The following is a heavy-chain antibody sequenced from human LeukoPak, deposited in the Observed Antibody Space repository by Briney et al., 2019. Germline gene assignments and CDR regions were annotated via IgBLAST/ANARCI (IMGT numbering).Heavy chain of an antibody. CDR2: IYHSGST. V-gene: IGHV4-38-2*02. CDR3: ARTDGSGSYSTLYYYYYMDV. D-gene: IGHD3-10*01. J-gene: IGHJ6*03. Sequence: RSSETLSLTCTVSGYSISSGYYRGWIRQPPGKGLEWIGSIYHSGSTYYNPSLKSRVTISVDTSKNQFSLKLSSVTAADTAVYYCARTDGSGSYSTLYYYYYMDVWGKGTTVTVSS. CDR1: GYSISSGYY.